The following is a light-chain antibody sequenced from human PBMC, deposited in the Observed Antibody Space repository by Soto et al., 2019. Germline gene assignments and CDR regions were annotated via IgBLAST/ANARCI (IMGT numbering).Light chain of an antibody. CDR2: RNN. V-gene: IGLV1-47*01. J-gene: IGLJ1*01. CDR1: SSNIGSNY. Sequence: QYVLTQPPSASGTPGQRVTISCSGSSSNIGSNYVYWYQQLPGTAPKLLIYRNNQRPSGVPDRFSGSKSGTSASLAISGLRSEDEADYYCAAWDDSLSGPVYVFGTGTKLTVL. CDR3: AAWDDSLSGPVYV.